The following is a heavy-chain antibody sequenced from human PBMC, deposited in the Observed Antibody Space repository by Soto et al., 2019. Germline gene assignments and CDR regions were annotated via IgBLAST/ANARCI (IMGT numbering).Heavy chain of an antibody. CDR2: IYYSGST. J-gene: IGHJ4*02. D-gene: IGHD5-12*01. CDR1: GGSISSSSYY. V-gene: IGHV4-39*01. Sequence: SETLSLTCTVSGGSISSSSYYWGWIRQPPGKGLEGIGSIYYSGSTYYNPSLKSRVTISVDTSKNQFSLKLSSVTAADTSVYYCESTNSFGGEVARHDYWGQGTLVTVSS. CDR3: ESTNSFGGEVARHDY.